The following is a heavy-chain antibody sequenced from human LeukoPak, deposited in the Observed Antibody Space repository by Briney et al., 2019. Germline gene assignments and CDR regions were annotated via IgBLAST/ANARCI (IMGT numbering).Heavy chain of an antibody. CDR3: ARVIYSGWQGELSD. Sequence: PGGYLRLSCAASGFTFSGYWMHWVRQAPGEGLVWVSRINSDGSTTSYADSVVGRFTISRDNAKNTLYLQMNSLRAEDTAVYYCARVIYSGWQGELSDWGQGTLVTVSS. V-gene: IGHV3-74*01. J-gene: IGHJ4*02. CDR2: INSDGSTT. D-gene: IGHD6-19*01. CDR1: GFTFSGYW.